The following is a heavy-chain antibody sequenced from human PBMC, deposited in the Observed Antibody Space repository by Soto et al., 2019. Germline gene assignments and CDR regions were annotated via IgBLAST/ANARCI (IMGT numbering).Heavy chain of an antibody. V-gene: IGHV1-58*01. CDR1: GFTFTSSA. CDR3: AAPSITGTTRYYYYGMDV. Sequence: SVKVSCKASGFTFTSSAVQWVRQARGQRLEWIGWIVVGSGNTNYAQKFQERVTITRDMSTSTAYMELSSLRSEDTAVYYCAAPSITGTTRYYYYGMDVWGQGTTVTVS. CDR2: IVVGSGNT. J-gene: IGHJ6*02. D-gene: IGHD1-7*01.